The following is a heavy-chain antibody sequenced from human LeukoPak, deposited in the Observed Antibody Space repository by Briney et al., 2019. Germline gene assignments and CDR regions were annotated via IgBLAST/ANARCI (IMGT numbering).Heavy chain of an antibody. Sequence: SETLSLTCTVSGGSISSYYWSWIRQPPGKGLEWIGYLYYSGSTNYNPSLKSRVTISADTSKNQFSLKLSSVTAADTAVYYCASTGYSGYESNYWGQGTLVTVSS. D-gene: IGHD5-12*01. V-gene: IGHV4-59*01. CDR3: ASTGYSGYESNY. J-gene: IGHJ4*02. CDR2: LYYSGST. CDR1: GGSISSYY.